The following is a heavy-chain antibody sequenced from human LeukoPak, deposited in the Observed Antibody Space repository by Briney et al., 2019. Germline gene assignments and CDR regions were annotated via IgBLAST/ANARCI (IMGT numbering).Heavy chain of an antibody. D-gene: IGHD1-26*01. CDR3: ARTIVGATIGYYYYMDV. V-gene: IGHV4-39*07. J-gene: IGHJ6*03. CDR1: GGSVSSSYY. Sequence: SETLSLTCSVSGGSVSSSYYWGWLRQPPGKGLEWIGIIYYSGSTYYNPSLTSRITISVDTSKNQFSLKLSSVTAADTAVYYCARTIVGATIGYYYYMDVWGRGTAVTVSS. CDR2: IYYSGST.